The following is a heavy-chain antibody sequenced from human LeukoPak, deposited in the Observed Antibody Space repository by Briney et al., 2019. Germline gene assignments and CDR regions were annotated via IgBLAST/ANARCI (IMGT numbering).Heavy chain of an antibody. Sequence: EASVKVYCKASGRTFTSYYMHWVRQAPGQGLEWMGLSNPTGGSTGYAQKFQGRVTMTRDMSTSTDYMELSSLRSEDTAIYYCARDNSVGDNAWWFDPWGQGTLVTVSS. CDR1: GRTFTSYY. CDR3: ARDNSVGDNAWWFDP. V-gene: IGHV1-46*01. J-gene: IGHJ5*02. CDR2: SNPTGGST. D-gene: IGHD1-26*01.